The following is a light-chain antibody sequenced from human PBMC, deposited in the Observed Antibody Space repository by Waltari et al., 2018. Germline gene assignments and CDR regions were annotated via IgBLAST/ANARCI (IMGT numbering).Light chain of an antibody. CDR1: QSIDFY. CDR2: ASN. CDR3: QQSYSSPWT. J-gene: IGKJ1*01. Sequence: DIQMTQSPSSLSASVGDRITIPGRASQSIDFYLHWYRQRPGKAPELLIYASNILQSGVPSRFRGSGSGTEFTLTISSLQTEDFAIYYCQQSYSSPWTFGPGTKVEIK. V-gene: IGKV1-39*01.